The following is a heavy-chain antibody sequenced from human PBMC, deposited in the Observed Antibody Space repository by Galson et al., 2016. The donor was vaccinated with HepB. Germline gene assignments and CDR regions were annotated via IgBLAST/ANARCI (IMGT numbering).Heavy chain of an antibody. CDR1: GFTFSNYA. J-gene: IGHJ4*02. Sequence: SLRLSCAASGFTFSNYAMSWVRQAPGKGLEWVSSISAGGGTTYYPDSLKGRFTISRDNSKNTLFLQMKSLRDEDTAVYYCVKDTAWDSTGWYGGHYWGQGTLVTVSS. V-gene: IGHV3-23*01. CDR3: VKDTAWDSTGWYGGHY. D-gene: IGHD6-19*01. CDR2: ISAGGGTT.